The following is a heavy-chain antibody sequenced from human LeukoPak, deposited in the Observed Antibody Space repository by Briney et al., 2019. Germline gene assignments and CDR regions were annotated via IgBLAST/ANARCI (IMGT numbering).Heavy chain of an antibody. CDR1: GYTFTSYD. Sequence: ASVKVSCKASGYTFTSYDINWVRQATGQGLEWMGWMNPNSGNTGYAQKFQGRVTMTRNTSISTAYMELSSLRSEDTAVYYCAVDYYDSSGYDGGAFDIWGQGTMVTVSS. CDR3: AVDYYDSSGYDGGAFDI. CDR2: MNPNSGNT. V-gene: IGHV1-8*01. J-gene: IGHJ3*02. D-gene: IGHD3-22*01.